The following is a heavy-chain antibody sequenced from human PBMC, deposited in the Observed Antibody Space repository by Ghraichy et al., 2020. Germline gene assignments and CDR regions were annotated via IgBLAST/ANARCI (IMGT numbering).Heavy chain of an antibody. Sequence: SETLSLTCTISGGSISSSSYYWGWVRQPPGKGLEWIGIVYYSGSTYYNPSLKSRVTMSVDTSNTQFSLKMDSVTAADGAVYYCARHGEASFYYYYYMDVWGKGTTVTVSS. J-gene: IGHJ6*03. CDR1: GGSISSSSYY. CDR3: ARHGEASFYYYYYMDV. V-gene: IGHV4-39*01. CDR2: VYYSGST. D-gene: IGHD3-10*01.